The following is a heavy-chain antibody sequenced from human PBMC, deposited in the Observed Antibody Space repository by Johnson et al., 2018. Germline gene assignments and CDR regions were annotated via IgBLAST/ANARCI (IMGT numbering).Heavy chain of an antibody. J-gene: IGHJ3*02. Sequence: VQLVESGGGLVQPGGSLRLSCAASGFTLSRYGMNWVRQAPGNGLEWVANIKQDGSDKGYVDSVKGRFSISRDNAKNSVYMQMNNLRVEDTAVYYCTAEWDGFDMWGQGTLVTVSS. CDR2: IKQDGSDK. CDR3: TAEWDGFDM. V-gene: IGHV3-7*01. CDR1: GFTLSRYG.